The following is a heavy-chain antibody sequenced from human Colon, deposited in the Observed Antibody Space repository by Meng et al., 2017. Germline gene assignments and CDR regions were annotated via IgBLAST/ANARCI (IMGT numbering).Heavy chain of an antibody. Sequence: QRQRQESGPGLVKPSQTLSLTCVVSGGSISGDGYYWSWIRQHPGKGLEWIGYVHDSGDTYYKSSLKSRITISIDTSENQFSLKLKSVTAADTAVYYCARDPSNRGAFFDPWGQGTLVTVSS. J-gene: IGHJ5*02. CDR1: GGSISGDGYY. V-gene: IGHV4-31*11. D-gene: IGHD3-10*01. CDR2: VHDSGDT. CDR3: ARDPSNRGAFFDP.